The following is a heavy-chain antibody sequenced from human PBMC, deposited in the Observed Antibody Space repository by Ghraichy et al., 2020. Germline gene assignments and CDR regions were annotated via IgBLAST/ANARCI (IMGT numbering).Heavy chain of an antibody. CDR2: IFYTGSA. CDR1: GGSIRSSGYF. J-gene: IGHJ6*02. Sequence: SETLSLTCTVSGGSIRSSGYFWGWIRQSPRKGLEWIGNIFYTGSAYYNPSLKSRVTISIDTSKNQFSLRLSSVTAADTAMYYCARDSGDDCRGYYRRDCHYYGMDVWGHGTTVTVSS. V-gene: IGHV4-39*07. D-gene: IGHD3-22*01. CDR3: ARDSGDDCRGYYRRDCHYYGMDV.